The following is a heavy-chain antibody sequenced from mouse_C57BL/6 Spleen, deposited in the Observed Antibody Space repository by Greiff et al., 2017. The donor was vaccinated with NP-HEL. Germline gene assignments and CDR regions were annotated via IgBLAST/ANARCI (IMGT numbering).Heavy chain of an antibody. CDR3: VRGGNYGNYGGYFDY. Sequence: QVQLQQPGAELVRPGTSVKLSCKASGYTFTSYWMHWVKQRPGQGLEWIGVIDPSDSYTNYNQKFKGKATLTVDTSSSTAYMQLSSLTSEDSAVYYCVRGGNYGNYGGYFDYWGQGTTLTVSS. J-gene: IGHJ2*01. D-gene: IGHD2-1*01. V-gene: IGHV1-59*01. CDR1: GYTFTSYW. CDR2: IDPSDSYT.